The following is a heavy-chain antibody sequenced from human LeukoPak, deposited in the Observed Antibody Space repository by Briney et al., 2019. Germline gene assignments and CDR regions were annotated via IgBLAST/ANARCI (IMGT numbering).Heavy chain of an antibody. CDR2: FYYSGNT. J-gene: IGHJ2*01. V-gene: IGHV4-59*01. D-gene: IGHD3-22*01. CDR1: GGSINSYY. Sequence: PSETLSLTCTVSGGSINSYYWSWIRQPAGKGVEWIGYFYYSGNTNYNPSLKSRASISIDTSNNQLSLQLSSVTAADTAVYYCARDRDSSGLRDFDLWGRGTLVTVSA. CDR3: ARDRDSSGLRDFDL.